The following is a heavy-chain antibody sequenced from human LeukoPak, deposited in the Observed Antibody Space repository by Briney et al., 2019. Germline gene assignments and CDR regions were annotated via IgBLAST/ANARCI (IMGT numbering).Heavy chain of an antibody. D-gene: IGHD5-18*01. Sequence: SETLSLTCTVSGGSISSSHWSWIRQPAGKGLEWIGHIYASGSTNYNPSLKSRVTMSVDTSKNRLSLNLTSVTAADTAVYYCARVSDPRYSFFDPWGQGTLVTVSS. CDR1: GGSISSSH. V-gene: IGHV4-4*07. CDR2: IYASGST. CDR3: ARVSDPRYSFFDP. J-gene: IGHJ5*02.